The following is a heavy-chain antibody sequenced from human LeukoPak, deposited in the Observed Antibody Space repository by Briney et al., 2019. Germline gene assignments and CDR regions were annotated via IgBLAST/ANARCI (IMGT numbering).Heavy chain of an antibody. J-gene: IGHJ4*02. Sequence: KPGGSLRLSCAASGFTFSSYSMNWVRQAPGKGLEWVSSISSSSYIYYADSVKGRFTISRDNAKNSLYLQMNSLRAEDTAVYYCARAPQICTNGVCTYYFDYWGQGTLVTVSS. D-gene: IGHD2-8*01. CDR2: ISSSSYI. V-gene: IGHV3-21*01. CDR1: GFTFSSYS. CDR3: ARAPQICTNGVCTYYFDY.